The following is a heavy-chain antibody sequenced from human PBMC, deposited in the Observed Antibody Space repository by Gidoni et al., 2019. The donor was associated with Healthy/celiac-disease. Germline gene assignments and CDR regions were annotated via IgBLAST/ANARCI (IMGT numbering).Heavy chain of an antibody. V-gene: IGHV3-48*03. Sequence: EVQLVESGGGLVQPGGFLRLPCAASGFTFSTYEMNWVRQALGKGLEWVSDISSSGSTIYYADSVKGRFTISRDNAKNSLYLQMNSLRAEDTAVYYCARVGGYSGYTILDWGQGTLVTVSS. J-gene: IGHJ4*02. CDR2: ISSSGSTI. CDR1: GFTFSTYE. CDR3: ARVGGYSGYTILD. D-gene: IGHD5-12*01.